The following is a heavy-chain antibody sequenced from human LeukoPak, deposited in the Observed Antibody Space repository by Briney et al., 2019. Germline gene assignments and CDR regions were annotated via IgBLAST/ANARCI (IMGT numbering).Heavy chain of an antibody. CDR1: GYSLTSYD. CDR2: LKPNSGKT. D-gene: IGHD3-22*01. J-gene: IGHJ4*02. V-gene: IGHV1-8*01. CDR3: ARSPNYYDRSGFSRPFDH. Sequence: ASVKVSCKVFGYSLTSYDINWVRQAPGQGLEWMGWLKPNSGKTGYAQKFQGRVTMTRDTSKDTVYMELNSLRSEDTAVHYCARSPNYYDRSGFSRPFDHWGQGTLVTVSS.